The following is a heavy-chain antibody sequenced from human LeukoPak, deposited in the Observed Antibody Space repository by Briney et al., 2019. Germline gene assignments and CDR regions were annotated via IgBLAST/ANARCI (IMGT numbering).Heavy chain of an antibody. Sequence: SETLSLTCAVYGGSFSGYYWSWLRQPPGKGLEWIGEINHSGSTNYNPSLKSRVTISVDTSKNQFSLKLSSVTAADTAVYYCARGRWVTMVRGASQAGRHWFDPWGQGTLVTVSS. CDR2: INHSGST. J-gene: IGHJ5*02. V-gene: IGHV4-34*01. D-gene: IGHD3-10*01. CDR1: GGSFSGYY. CDR3: ARGRWVTMVRGASQAGRHWFDP.